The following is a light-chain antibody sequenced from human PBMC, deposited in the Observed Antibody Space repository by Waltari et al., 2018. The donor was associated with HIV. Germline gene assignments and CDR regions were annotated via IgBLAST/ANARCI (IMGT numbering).Light chain of an antibody. V-gene: IGLV1-44*01. Sequence: QSVLPQPPSASGTPGQRVTISCSGSSSNIGINSVNWYQQFPGTAPKLLIYTNNQRPSGVPKRFSASKSGTSASLAISRLQSEDEADYYCEAWDDSLNGVVFGGGTKLTVL. J-gene: IGLJ2*01. CDR2: TNN. CDR1: SSNIGINS. CDR3: EAWDDSLNGVV.